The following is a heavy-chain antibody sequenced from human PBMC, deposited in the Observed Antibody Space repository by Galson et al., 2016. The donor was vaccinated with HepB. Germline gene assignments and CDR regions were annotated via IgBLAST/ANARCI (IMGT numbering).Heavy chain of an antibody. CDR1: GVSVSGGAYH. V-gene: IGHV4-61*08. J-gene: IGHJ5*02. CDR2: TYYNEGN. CDR3: AGGKLATGWGS. Sequence: SETLSLTCTVSGVSVSGGAYHWAWIRQPTGQGLEWMAHTYYNEGNRYSPSLRSRIIISLDTSKNQLSLTLRSVTAADTAVYFCAGGKLATGWGSWGQGILVVVSS. D-gene: IGHD1-26*01.